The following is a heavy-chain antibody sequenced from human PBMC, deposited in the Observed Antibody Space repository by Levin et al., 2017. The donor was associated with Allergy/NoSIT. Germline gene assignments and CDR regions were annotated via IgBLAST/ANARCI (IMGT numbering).Heavy chain of an antibody. CDR3: ARGNRGYQLPKGGYYYYMDG. D-gene: IGHD2-2*01. V-gene: IGHV4-34*01. CDR2: INHSGST. CDR1: GGSFSGYY. J-gene: IGHJ6*03. Sequence: SETLSLTCAVYGGSFSGYYWSWIRQPPGKGLEWIGEINHSGSTNYNPSLKSRVTISVDTSKNQFSLKLSSVTAADTAVYYCARGNRGYQLPKGGYYYYMDGWGKGTTVTVSS.